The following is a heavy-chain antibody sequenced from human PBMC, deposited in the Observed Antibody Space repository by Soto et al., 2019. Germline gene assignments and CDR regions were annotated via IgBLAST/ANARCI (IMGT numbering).Heavy chain of an antibody. V-gene: IGHV3-21*01. CDR2: ISSNSNYI. D-gene: IGHD4-17*01. CDR3: ARDWGDYIRFAVFDI. CDR1: GFTFSSYS. Sequence: GGSLRLSCAGSGFTFSSYSMNWVRQAPGKGLEWVSSISSNSNYIYNADSVKGRFTISRDNARNSLFLQMHSLRAEDTAVYYCARDWGDYIRFAVFDIWGQGTMVPVSS. J-gene: IGHJ3*02.